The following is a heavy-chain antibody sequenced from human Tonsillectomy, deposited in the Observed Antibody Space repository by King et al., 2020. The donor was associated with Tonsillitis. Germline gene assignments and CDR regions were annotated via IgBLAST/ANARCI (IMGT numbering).Heavy chain of an antibody. D-gene: IGHD2-15*01. CDR2: ISTYDVKT. CDR3: ARDRSERRIVVLPSAVDY. Sequence: QLVQSGAEVKMPGASVKVSCKASGYTFNNYGITWVRQAPGQGLEWMGSISTYDVKTKSAQKVQGRLTLTTDTSTSTVYMELRSLRSDATALYYCARDRSERRIVVLPSAVDYWGPGTLVTVSS. J-gene: IGHJ4*02. V-gene: IGHV1-18*01. CDR1: GYTFNNYG.